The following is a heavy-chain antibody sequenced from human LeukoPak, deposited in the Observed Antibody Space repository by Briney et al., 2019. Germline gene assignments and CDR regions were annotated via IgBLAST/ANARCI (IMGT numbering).Heavy chain of an antibody. J-gene: IGHJ2*01. CDR3: ARAVAGTPRNWYFDL. V-gene: IGHV1-2*06. Sequence: ASVKVSCKASGCTFTGYYMHWVRQAPGQGLEWMGRINPNSGGTNYAQKFQGRVTMTRDTSISTAYMELSRLRSDDTAVYYCARAVAGTPRNWYFDLWGRGTLVTVSS. D-gene: IGHD6-19*01. CDR2: INPNSGGT. CDR1: GCTFTGYY.